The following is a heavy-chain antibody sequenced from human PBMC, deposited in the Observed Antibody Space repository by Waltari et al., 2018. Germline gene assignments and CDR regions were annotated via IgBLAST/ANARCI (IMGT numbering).Heavy chain of an antibody. V-gene: IGHV1-3*01. CDR2: INAGNGNT. D-gene: IGHD3-10*01. CDR3: ASSGVRLLWFREFLPEYYFDY. CDR1: GYTFTSYA. J-gene: IGHJ4*02. Sequence: QVQLVQSGAEVKKPGASVKVSCKASGYTFTSYAMHWVRQAPGQRLEWMGWINAGNGNTKYSQKFQGRVTITRDTSASTAYMELSSLRSEDTAVYYCASSGVRLLWFREFLPEYYFDYWGQGTLVIVSS.